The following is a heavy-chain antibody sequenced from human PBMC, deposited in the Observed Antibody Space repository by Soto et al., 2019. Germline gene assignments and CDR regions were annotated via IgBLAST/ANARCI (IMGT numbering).Heavy chain of an antibody. CDR1: GFTFSSYA. D-gene: IGHD2-2*03. J-gene: IGHJ6*02. V-gene: IGHV3-30-3*01. CDR2: ISYDGSNK. Sequence: QVQLVESGGGVVQPGRSLSLSCAASGFTFSSYAMHWVRQAPGKGLEWVAVISYDGSNKYYADSVKGRFTISRDNSKNTLYLQMNSLRAEDTAVYYCARSLFKTWIYGMDVWGQGTTVTVSS. CDR3: ARSLFKTWIYGMDV.